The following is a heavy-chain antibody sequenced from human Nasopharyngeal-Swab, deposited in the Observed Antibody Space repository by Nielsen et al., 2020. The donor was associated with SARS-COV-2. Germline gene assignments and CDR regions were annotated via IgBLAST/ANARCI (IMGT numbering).Heavy chain of an antibody. CDR3: ATVDLDY. CDR2: IYYSGST. V-gene: IGHV4-39*01. CDR1: GGSISSSSYY. Sequence: SETLSLTCTVSGGSISSSSYYWGWIRQPPGKGLEWIGSIYYSGSTYYNPSLKSRVTISVDTSKNQFSLKLSSVTAADTAVYYCATVDLDYWGQGTLVTVSS. D-gene: IGHD5-24*01. J-gene: IGHJ4*02.